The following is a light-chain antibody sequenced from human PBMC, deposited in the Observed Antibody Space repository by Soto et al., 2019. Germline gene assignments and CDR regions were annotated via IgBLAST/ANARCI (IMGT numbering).Light chain of an antibody. CDR1: SSDVGGYKY. J-gene: IGLJ1*01. V-gene: IGLV2-14*01. Sequence: QSALTQPASVSGSPGQSITISCTGTSSDVGGYKYVSWYQQHPGKAPKLMIYEVSNRPSGVSNRFSGSKSGNTASLTISRLQAEDEADYSCSSYTSSSTLVFGTGTKVTVL. CDR2: EVS. CDR3: SSYTSSSTLV.